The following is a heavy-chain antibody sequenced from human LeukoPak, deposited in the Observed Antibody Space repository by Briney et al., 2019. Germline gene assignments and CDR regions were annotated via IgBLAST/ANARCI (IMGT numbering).Heavy chain of an antibody. CDR1: GFSLSTSGMC. CDR3: AHMVNTVTTSWGAFDI. D-gene: IGHD4-17*01. Sequence: SGPTLVNPTQTLTLTCTFSGFSLSTSGMCVSWIRQPPGKALEWLALIYWNDDRRYSPSLNNRLTITKDTSKNQVVLRVTNLDPVDTGTYYCAHMVNTVTTSWGAFDIWGQGTMVTVSS. CDR2: IYWNDDR. V-gene: IGHV2-5*08. J-gene: IGHJ3*02.